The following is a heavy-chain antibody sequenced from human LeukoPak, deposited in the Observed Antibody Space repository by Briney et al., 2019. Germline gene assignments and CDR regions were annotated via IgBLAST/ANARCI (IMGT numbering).Heavy chain of an antibody. Sequence: GGSLRLSCAASGFTFSSYWMSWVRQAPGKGLEWVANIKQDGSEKYYVDSVKGRFTISRDNAKNSLYLQMNSLRAEDTAVYYCAKGAANGAFDIWGQGTMVTVSS. CDR3: AKGAANGAFDI. D-gene: IGHD2-8*01. V-gene: IGHV3-7*03. CDR1: GFTFSSYW. CDR2: IKQDGSEK. J-gene: IGHJ3*02.